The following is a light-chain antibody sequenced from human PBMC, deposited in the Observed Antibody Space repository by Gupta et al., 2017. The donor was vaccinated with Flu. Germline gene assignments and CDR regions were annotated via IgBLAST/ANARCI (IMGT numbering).Light chain of an antibody. J-gene: IGLJ3*02. V-gene: IGLV1-40*01. Sequence: QPVLTQPPSVSGAPGQSITISCAGRSSNIGAGFDVHWYQQVPGTAPKLLIYVNTKRPSGVPDRFSGSKSDTSASLAITGLQAEDEGDYYCQSYDSSLSGSVFGGGTKLTVL. CDR2: VNT. CDR3: QSYDSSLSGSV. CDR1: SSNIGAGFD.